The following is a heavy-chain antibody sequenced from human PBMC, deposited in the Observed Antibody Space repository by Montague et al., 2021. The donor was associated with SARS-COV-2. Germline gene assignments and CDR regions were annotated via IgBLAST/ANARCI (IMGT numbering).Heavy chain of an antibody. CDR2: IYSSGST. CDR1: GGSISSNRYF. J-gene: IGHJ6*02. CDR3: ARAASFGFSGLLSDCFDV. D-gene: IGHD2-21*02. Sequence: SETLSLTCTVSGGSISSNRYFWGWIRQPPGKGLEWIGSIYSSGSTYYNPSLKSRVTISVDTSKNHFSLKLTSVTAADTAMYFCARAASFGFSGLLSDCFDVWGQGTMVTVSS. V-gene: IGHV4-39*02.